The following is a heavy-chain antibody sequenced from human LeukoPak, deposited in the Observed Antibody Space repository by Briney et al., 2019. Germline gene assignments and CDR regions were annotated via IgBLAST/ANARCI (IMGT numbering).Heavy chain of an antibody. CDR1: GGSVSTSDYY. CDR3: ARVFDS. J-gene: IGHJ4*02. CDR2: VFYTGKT. V-gene: IGHV4-39*07. Sequence: SETLSLTCTVSGGSVSTSDYYWGWIRQSPVKGLEWIGDVFYTGKTNYNPSLRGRATISIDTSKNQFSLKLAYVTAADSAVYYCARVFDSWGQGILVTVFS.